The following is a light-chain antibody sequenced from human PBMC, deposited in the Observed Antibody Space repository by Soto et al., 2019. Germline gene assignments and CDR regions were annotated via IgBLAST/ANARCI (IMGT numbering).Light chain of an antibody. Sequence: QSVLTQPASVSGSPGQLITISCTGTSSDVGTYNLVSWYQHHPGKAPKLMIYEGSKRPSGVSNRFSGSKSGNTASLTISGLQAEDEADYYCCSYAGSSTYVFGTGTKLTVL. CDR3: CSYAGSSTYV. CDR1: SSDVGTYNL. V-gene: IGLV2-23*01. CDR2: EGS. J-gene: IGLJ1*01.